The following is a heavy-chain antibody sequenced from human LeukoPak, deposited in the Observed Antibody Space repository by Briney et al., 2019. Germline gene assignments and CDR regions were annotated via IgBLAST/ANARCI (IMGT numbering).Heavy chain of an antibody. D-gene: IGHD2-2*01. Sequence: PGGSLRLSCAASGFTVSSNYMSWVRQAPGKGLEWVSVIYSGGSTYYADSVKGRFTISRHNSKNTLYLQMNSLRAEDTAVYYCAKHCSSTSCFRFDYWGQGTLVTVSS. CDR1: GFTVSSNY. J-gene: IGHJ4*02. CDR3: AKHCSSTSCFRFDY. V-gene: IGHV3-53*04. CDR2: IYSGGST.